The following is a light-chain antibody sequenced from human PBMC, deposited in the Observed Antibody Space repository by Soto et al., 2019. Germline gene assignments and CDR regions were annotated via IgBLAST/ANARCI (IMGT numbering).Light chain of an antibody. CDR3: CSYAGSYPYV. V-gene: IGLV2-11*01. J-gene: IGLJ1*01. CDR2: HVS. CDR1: SSDVGGYNY. Sequence: QSVLTQPPAVSWSPGQSVTISCTGTSSDVGGYNYVSSYHPAPAKAPNLLIYHVSPRPSRVPVRCSGSKSGNTASLTISGLQAEDEADYYCCSYAGSYPYVFGTGTKVTVL.